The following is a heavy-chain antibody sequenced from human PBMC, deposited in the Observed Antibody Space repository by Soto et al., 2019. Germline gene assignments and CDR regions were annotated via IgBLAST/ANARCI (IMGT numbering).Heavy chain of an antibody. Sequence: QVQLVESGGGVVQPARSLRLSCAAAGFTFRSYGMHWVRQAPGKGLEWVAVISYDGSNKYYADSVKGRFTISRDNSKNTLYLQMNSLRAEDTAVYYCAKGECGGDCYSFDAFDIWGQGTMVTVSS. CDR1: GFTFRSYG. J-gene: IGHJ3*02. CDR3: AKGECGGDCYSFDAFDI. CDR2: ISYDGSNK. V-gene: IGHV3-30*18. D-gene: IGHD2-21*02.